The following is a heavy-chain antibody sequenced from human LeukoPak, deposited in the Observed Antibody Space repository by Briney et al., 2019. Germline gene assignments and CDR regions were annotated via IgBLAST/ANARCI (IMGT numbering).Heavy chain of an antibody. V-gene: IGHV4-59*01. Sequence: SETLSLTCTVSGGSISSYYWSWIRQPPGKGLEWIGYIYYSGSTNYNPSLKSRVTIFVDTSKNQFSVKLSSVSAADAAVYYCAGMTTRYYYYGMVVWGRRTRVSVSS. CDR2: IYYSGST. CDR3: AGMTTRYYYYGMVV. J-gene: IGHJ6*02. D-gene: IGHD5-24*01. CDR1: GGSISSYY.